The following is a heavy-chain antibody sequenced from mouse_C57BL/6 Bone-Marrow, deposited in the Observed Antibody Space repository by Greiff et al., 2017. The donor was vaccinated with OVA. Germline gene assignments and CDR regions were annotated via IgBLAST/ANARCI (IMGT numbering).Heavy chain of an antibody. CDR1: GYTFTDYY. V-gene: IGHV1-75*01. J-gene: IGHJ1*03. D-gene: IGHD1-1*01. CDR2: IFPGSGST. CDR3: ARPPHYYGSSYHWYFDV. Sequence: QVQLKQSGPELVKPGASVKISCKASGYTFTDYYINWVKQRPGQGLEWIGWIFPGSGSTYYNEKFKGKATLTVDKSSSTAYMLLSSLTSEDSAVYFCARPPHYYGSSYHWYFDVWGTGTTVTVSS.